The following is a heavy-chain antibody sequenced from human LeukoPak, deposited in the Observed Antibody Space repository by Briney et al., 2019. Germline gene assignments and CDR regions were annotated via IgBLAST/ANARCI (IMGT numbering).Heavy chain of an antibody. J-gene: IGHJ2*01. V-gene: IGHV4-59*11. CDR3: ARDSSSWFYWYFDL. D-gene: IGHD6-13*01. Sequence: ETLSLTCTVSGGSISSHYWSWIRQPPGKGLEWIGYIYYSGSTNYNPSLKSRVTISVDTSKNQFSLKLSSVTAADTAVYYCARDSSSWFYWYFDLWGRGTLVTVSS. CDR2: IYYSGST. CDR1: GGSISSHY.